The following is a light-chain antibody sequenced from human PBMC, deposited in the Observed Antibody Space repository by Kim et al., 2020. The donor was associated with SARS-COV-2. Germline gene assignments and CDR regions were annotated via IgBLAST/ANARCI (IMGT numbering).Light chain of an antibody. J-gene: IGLJ2*01. CDR3: VAWDDSLNGPA. Sequence: QSVLTQPPSASGTPGQRVTISCSGSSSNIGSNTVNWYQQLPGTAPKLLIYSFNQRPSGVPDRFSGSKSTTSASLAISGLQSEDEADYYCVAWDDSLNGPAFGGGTKVTVL. CDR2: SFN. V-gene: IGLV1-44*01. CDR1: SSNIGSNT.